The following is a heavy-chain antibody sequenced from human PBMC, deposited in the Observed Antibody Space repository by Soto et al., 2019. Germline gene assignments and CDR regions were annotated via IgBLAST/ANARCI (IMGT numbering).Heavy chain of an antibody. D-gene: IGHD2-2*01. CDR2: IYYSGST. Sequence: QVQLQESGPGLVKPSDTLSLTCAVSGYSISSSNWWGWIRQPPGKGLGWIGYIYYSGSTYYNPSLGCRFSTSVSTSKNQDSLTLSQERAVGAAVYHSARGQPGPEYWLQGTLVTVSS. J-gene: IGHJ4*02. CDR3: ARGQPGPEY. CDR1: GYSISSSNW. V-gene: IGHV4-28*01.